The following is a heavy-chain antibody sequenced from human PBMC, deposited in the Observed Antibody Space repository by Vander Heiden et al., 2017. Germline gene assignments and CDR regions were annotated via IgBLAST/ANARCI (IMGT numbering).Heavy chain of an antibody. CDR3: ARAREGIAYYFDY. V-gene: IGHV3-33*01. J-gene: IGHJ4*02. CDR1: GFTFSSYG. Sequence: QVQLVESGGGVVQPGRSLRLSCAASGFTFSSYGMHWVRQAPGKRLEWVAVIWYDGSNKYYADSVKGRFTISRDNSKNTLYLQMNSLRAEDTAVYYCARAREGIAYYFDYWGQGTLGTVAS. D-gene: IGHD6-13*01. CDR2: IWYDGSNK.